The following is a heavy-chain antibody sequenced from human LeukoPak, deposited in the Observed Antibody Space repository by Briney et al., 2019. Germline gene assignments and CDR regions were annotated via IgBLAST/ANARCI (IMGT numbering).Heavy chain of an antibody. CDR3: AKDSGYDTYNWFDP. Sequence: GGSLRLSCAASGFTFSSYAMHWVRQAPGKGLEWVAVISYDGSNKYYADSVKGRFTISRDNSKNTLYLQMNSLRAEDTAVYYCAKDSGYDTYNWFDPWGQGTLVTVSS. J-gene: IGHJ5*02. V-gene: IGHV3-30-3*01. CDR2: ISYDGSNK. CDR1: GFTFSSYA. D-gene: IGHD5-12*01.